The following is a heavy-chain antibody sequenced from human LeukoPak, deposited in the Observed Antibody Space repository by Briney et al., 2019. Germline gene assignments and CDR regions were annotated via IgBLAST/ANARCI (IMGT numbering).Heavy chain of an antibody. V-gene: IGHV4-61*02. CDR3: AGGPPPDFDY. CDR1: GGSISSGSYY. Sequence: PSETLSLTCTVSGGSISSGSYYWSWIRQPAGKGLEWIGRIHTSGDTNYNPSLKSRVTMSVDTSKNQFSLKLSSVTAADTAVYYCAGGPPPDFDYWGQGTLVTVSS. CDR2: IHTSGDT. J-gene: IGHJ4*02.